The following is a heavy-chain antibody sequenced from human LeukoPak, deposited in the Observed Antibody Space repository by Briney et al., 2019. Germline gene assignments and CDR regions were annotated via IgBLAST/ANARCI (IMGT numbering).Heavy chain of an antibody. Sequence: SETLSLTCAVYDGSFSGYYWSWIRQPPGKGLEWIGEINHSGSTNYNPSLKSRATISVDTSKNHFSLKLSSVTAADTAVYYCARQTRYYYDSSGYSQWGQGTLVTVSS. J-gene: IGHJ4*02. D-gene: IGHD3-22*01. CDR2: INHSGST. CDR1: DGSFSGYY. V-gene: IGHV4-34*01. CDR3: ARQTRYYYDSSGYSQ.